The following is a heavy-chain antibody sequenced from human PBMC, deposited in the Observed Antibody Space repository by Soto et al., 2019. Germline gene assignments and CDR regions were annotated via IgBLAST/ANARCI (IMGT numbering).Heavy chain of an antibody. CDR2: INAGNGNT. J-gene: IGHJ5*02. CDR1: GYTFTSYA. V-gene: IGHV1-3*01. CDR3: ARNSIYDILTGSGFDP. Sequence: QVQLVQSGAEVKKPGASVKVSCKASGYTFTSYAMHWVRQAPGQRLEWMGWINAGNGNTKYSQKFQGRVTITRDTSASTGYMELSSLRSEDTAVYYCARNSIYDILTGSGFDPWGQGTLVTVSS. D-gene: IGHD3-9*01.